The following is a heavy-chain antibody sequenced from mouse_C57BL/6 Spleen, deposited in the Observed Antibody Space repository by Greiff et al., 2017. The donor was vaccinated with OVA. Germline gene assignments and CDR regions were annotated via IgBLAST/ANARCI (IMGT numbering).Heavy chain of an antibody. J-gene: IGHJ2*01. CDR1: GYTFTSYW. CDR3: ARSCFDY. Sequence: QVQLQQPGAELVMPGASVKLSCKASGYTFTSYWMHWVKQRPGQGLEWIGEIDPSDSYTNYNQKFKGKSTLTVDKSSSTAYMQLSSLTSEDSAGYYCARSCFDYWGQGTTLTVSS. V-gene: IGHV1-69*01. D-gene: IGHD1-1*01. CDR2: IDPSDSYT.